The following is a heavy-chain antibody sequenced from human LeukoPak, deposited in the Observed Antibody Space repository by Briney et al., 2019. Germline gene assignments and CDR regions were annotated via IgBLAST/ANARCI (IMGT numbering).Heavy chain of an antibody. CDR1: GGSFSGYY. Sequence: PSETLSLTCAVYGGSFSGYYWSWLRQPPGKGLEWIGEINHSGSTNYNPSLKSRVTISVDTSKNQFSLKLSSVTAADTAVYYCAARGNYDFWSGYYPTLDYWGQGTLVTVSS. CDR3: AARGNYDFWSGYYPTLDY. V-gene: IGHV4-34*01. CDR2: INHSGST. J-gene: IGHJ4*02. D-gene: IGHD3-3*01.